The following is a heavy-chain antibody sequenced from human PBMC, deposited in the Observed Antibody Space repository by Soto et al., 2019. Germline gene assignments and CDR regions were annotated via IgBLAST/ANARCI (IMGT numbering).Heavy chain of an antibody. J-gene: IGHJ4*02. CDR1: GFTFRDYY. V-gene: IGHV3-11*06. CDR3: ARPPSQGFSYYFDY. Sequence: GGSLRLSCAASGFTFRDYYMSWMREAPGKGLEWVSYISSSSSYTNYADSVKGRFTISRDNAKNSLYLQMNSLRAEDTAVYYCARPPSQGFSYYFDYWGQGTLVTVSS. CDR2: ISSSSSYT.